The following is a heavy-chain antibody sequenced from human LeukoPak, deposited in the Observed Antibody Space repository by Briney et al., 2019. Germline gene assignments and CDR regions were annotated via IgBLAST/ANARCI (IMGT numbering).Heavy chain of an antibody. V-gene: IGHV4-39*01. CDR1: GGSISSSNFY. J-gene: IGHJ5*02. CDR3: ARHAGGIPYYDILTGFRKFEWFDP. D-gene: IGHD3-9*01. Sequence: PSETLSLTCTVSGGSISSSNFYWGWIRQPPGKGLEWIGSIYYSGSTNYNPSLKSRVTISVDTSKNQFSLKLSSVTAADTAVYYCARHAGGIPYYDILTGFRKFEWFDPWGQGTLVTVSS. CDR2: IYYSGST.